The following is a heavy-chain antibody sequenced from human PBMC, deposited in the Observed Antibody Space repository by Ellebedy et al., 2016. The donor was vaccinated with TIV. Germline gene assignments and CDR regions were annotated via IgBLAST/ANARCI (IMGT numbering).Heavy chain of an antibody. CDR2: IYHSGST. Sequence: SETLSLTCTVSGGSISSGYYWGWIRQPPGKGLEWIGSIYHSGSTYYNPSLKSRVTISLDTSKNQFSLKLTSVTAADTAVYYCARHRIQLSFYWGQGTLVTVSS. CDR3: ARHRIQLSFY. V-gene: IGHV4-38-2*02. D-gene: IGHD5-18*01. J-gene: IGHJ4*02. CDR1: GGSISSGYY.